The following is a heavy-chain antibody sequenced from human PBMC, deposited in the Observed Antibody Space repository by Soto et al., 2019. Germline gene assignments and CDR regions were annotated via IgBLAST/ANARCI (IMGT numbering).Heavy chain of an antibody. CDR1: GGSISSGGYY. J-gene: IGHJ4*02. CDR3: ARDVAGGRTNYFDY. CDR2: IYYSGST. V-gene: IGHV4-31*03. Sequence: QVQLQESGPGLVKPSQTLSLTCTVSGGSISSGGYYWSWIRQHPGKGLEWIGYIYYSGSTYYNPSIKSRFTISVDTSKNQFSLKLSSVTAADTAVYYCARDVAGGRTNYFDYWGQGTLVTVSS.